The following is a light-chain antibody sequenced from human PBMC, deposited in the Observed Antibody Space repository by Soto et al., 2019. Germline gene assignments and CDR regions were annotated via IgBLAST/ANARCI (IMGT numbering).Light chain of an antibody. Sequence: DIQMTQSPSSVSASVGDRVTITCRASQGIGSWLGWYQQKPGKAPKLLIYAAASLQSWVPSRFIATFAGTEFTLTISSLQPEDLATYVCQQANSFPLTFGPGTKVDLK. J-gene: IGKJ3*01. V-gene: IGKV1-12*01. CDR3: QQANSFPLT. CDR2: AAA. CDR1: QGIGSW.